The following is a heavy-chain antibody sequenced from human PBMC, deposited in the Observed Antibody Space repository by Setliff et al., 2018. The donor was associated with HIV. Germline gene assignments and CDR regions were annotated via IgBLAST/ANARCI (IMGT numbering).Heavy chain of an antibody. CDR2: INGDSTFI. D-gene: IGHD5-12*01. CDR1: GFTFTFSTYT. Sequence: GGSLRLSCAASGFTFTFSTYTMNWVRQAPGKGLEWVSSINGDSTFIYYADSVKGRFTISRDNAKNPLYLQMNSLRAEDTAVYYCARGVATNLDPWGQGSLVTVSS. CDR3: ARGVATNLDP. J-gene: IGHJ5*02. V-gene: IGHV3-21*01.